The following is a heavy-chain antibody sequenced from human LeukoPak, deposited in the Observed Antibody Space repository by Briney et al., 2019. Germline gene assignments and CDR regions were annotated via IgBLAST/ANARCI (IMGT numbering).Heavy chain of an antibody. CDR1: GFTFSSYW. J-gene: IGHJ4*02. CDR2: IKQDGSEK. Sequence: PGGSLRLSCVGSGFTFSSYWMNWVRQAPGKGLEWVANIKQDGSEKYYVDSVKGRLTISRDNAKNSLYLQMNSLRAEDTAVYYCASSLHFWGQGTLVSVSS. CDR3: ASSLHF. D-gene: IGHD2-15*01. V-gene: IGHV3-7*05.